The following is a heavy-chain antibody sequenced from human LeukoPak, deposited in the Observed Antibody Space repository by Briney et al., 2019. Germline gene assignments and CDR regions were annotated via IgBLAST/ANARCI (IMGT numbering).Heavy chain of an antibody. D-gene: IGHD6-19*01. CDR3: ASLAGKGIAVAPYYYYMDV. Sequence: GASVKVSCKASGGTFSSYAISWVRQAPGQGLEWMGGIIPIFGTANYAQKFQGRVTITADESTSTAHMELSSLRSEDTAVYYCASLAGKGIAVAPYYYYMDVWGKGTTVTVSS. CDR1: GGTFSSYA. V-gene: IGHV1-69*13. J-gene: IGHJ6*03. CDR2: IIPIFGTA.